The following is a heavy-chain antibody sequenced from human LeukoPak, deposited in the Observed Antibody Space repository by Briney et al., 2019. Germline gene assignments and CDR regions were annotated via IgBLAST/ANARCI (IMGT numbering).Heavy chain of an antibody. CDR2: ISTYNGNT. Sequence: ASVKVSCKGSGYNFDRYGVNWVRQAPGQGLEWVGWISTYNGNTFYAQKFEGRVSMTTDTSTNTVYMDLRSLRSDDTAVYYCARASPATYYDFWSGYYLGAFDIWGQGTMVTVSS. CDR1: GYNFDRYG. V-gene: IGHV1-18*04. D-gene: IGHD3-3*01. J-gene: IGHJ3*02. CDR3: ARASPATYYDFWSGYYLGAFDI.